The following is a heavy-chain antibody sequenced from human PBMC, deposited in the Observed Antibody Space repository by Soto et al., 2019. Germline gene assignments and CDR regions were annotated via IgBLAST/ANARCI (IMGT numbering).Heavy chain of an antibody. CDR3: ARNDYNHFDY. Sequence: SETLSLTCTVSGGSISTYYWTWIRRPPGKGLEWIGYVYYSGRTNYNPSLKSRVTISVDTSKNQFSLKLSSVTAADTAVYYCARNDYNHFDYWGQGTLVTVSS. J-gene: IGHJ4*02. V-gene: IGHV4-59*12. CDR1: GGSISTYY. CDR2: VYYSGRT. D-gene: IGHD4-4*01.